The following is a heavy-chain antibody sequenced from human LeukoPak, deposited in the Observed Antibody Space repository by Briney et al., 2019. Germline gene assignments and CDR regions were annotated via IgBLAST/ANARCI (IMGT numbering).Heavy chain of an antibody. Sequence: GGSLRLSCAASGFTFSSYSMSWVRQAPGKGLEWVSYMSSSGTIYNADSVKGRFTISRDNAKNSLYLQMSSLRDEDTAIYYCARGRVAWGQGTLVTVSS. V-gene: IGHV3-48*02. CDR1: GFTFSSYS. CDR3: ARGRVA. J-gene: IGHJ5*02. CDR2: MSSSGTI.